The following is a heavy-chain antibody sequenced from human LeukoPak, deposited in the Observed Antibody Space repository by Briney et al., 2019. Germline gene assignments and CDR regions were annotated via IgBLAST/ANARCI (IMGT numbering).Heavy chain of an antibody. D-gene: IGHD2-15*01. Sequence: SETLSLTCTVSSGSISSGDDYWSRIRQPPGKGLEWIGYIYYSGSTYYNPSLKSRVTISVDTSKNQFSLKLSSVTAADTAVYYCSRGISGYFDLWGRGTRVTVSS. CDR1: SGSISSGDDY. CDR2: IYYSGST. J-gene: IGHJ2*01. CDR3: SRGISGYFDL. V-gene: IGHV4-30-4*01.